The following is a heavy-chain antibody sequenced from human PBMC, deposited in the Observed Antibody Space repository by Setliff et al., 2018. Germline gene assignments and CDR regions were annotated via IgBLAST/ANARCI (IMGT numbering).Heavy chain of an antibody. V-gene: IGHV4-59*08. D-gene: IGHD3-22*01. CDR2: IYSSGTT. Sequence: SETLSLTCTVPGDSISPYYWNWIRQSPGKGLEWIGYIYSSGTTDYNPSLKSRVTISLDSSRKQFSLEMTSLSAADTAIYYCARARWSGGYYSGDKYYMDVWGKGTTVTVSS. J-gene: IGHJ6*03. CDR1: GDSISPYY. CDR3: ARARWSGGYYSGDKYYMDV.